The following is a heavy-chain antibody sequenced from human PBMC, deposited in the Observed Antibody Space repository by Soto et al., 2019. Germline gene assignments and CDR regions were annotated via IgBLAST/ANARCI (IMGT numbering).Heavy chain of an antibody. D-gene: IGHD4-4*01. CDR2: IIPILGIA. CDR3: GRGGGGYTVTMDFDS. CDR1: GGTFSSYT. Sequence: QVQLVQSGAEVKKPGSSVKVSCKASGGTFSSYTISWVRQAPGQGLEWMGRIIPILGIANYAQKFQGRVTIPAEKPTSTAYRERSSLRFGDTAVYSCGRGGGGYTVTMDFDSWGQGTLVTVSS. V-gene: IGHV1-69*02. J-gene: IGHJ4*02.